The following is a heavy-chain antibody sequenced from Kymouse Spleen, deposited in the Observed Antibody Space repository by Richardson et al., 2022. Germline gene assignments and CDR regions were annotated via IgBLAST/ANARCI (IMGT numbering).Heavy chain of an antibody. CDR3: AKIPGITIF*LVITTTVWTS. CDR2: ISWNSGSI. CDR1: GFTFDDYA. Sequence: EVQLVESGGGLVQPGRSLRLSCAASGFTFDDYAMHWVRQAPGKGLEWVSGISWNSGSIGYADSVKGRFTISRDNAKNSLYLQMNSLRAEDTALYYCAKIPGITIF*LVITTTVWTSGAKGPRSPSPQ. J-gene: IGHJ6*02. V-gene: IGHV3-9*01. D-gene: IGHD3-9*01.